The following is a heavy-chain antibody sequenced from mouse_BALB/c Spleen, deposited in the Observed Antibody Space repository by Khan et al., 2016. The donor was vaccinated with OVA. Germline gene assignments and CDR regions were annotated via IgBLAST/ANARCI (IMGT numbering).Heavy chain of an antibody. D-gene: IGHD1-1*01. Sequence: EVELVESGGDIVKPGGSLKLSCAASGFTFSTYGMSWVRQTPDKRLEWVATVSTGGHYTYYTDTVKGRFTISRDNAKNTLYLQMSSLGSEDTAIFYGARLAYYYDSEGFAYWGQGTLVTASA. CDR2: VSTGGHYT. CDR3: ARLAYYYDSEGFAY. V-gene: IGHV5-6*01. J-gene: IGHJ3*01. CDR1: GFTFSTYG.